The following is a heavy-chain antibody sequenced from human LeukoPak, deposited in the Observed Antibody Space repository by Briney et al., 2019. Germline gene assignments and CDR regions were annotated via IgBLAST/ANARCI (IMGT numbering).Heavy chain of an antibody. V-gene: IGHV1-24*01. Sequence: GASVKVSCKVSGYILTELSMHWVRQAPGKGLEWMGGFDPEDGETIYAQKFQGRVTMTEDTSTDTAYMELSSLRSEDTAVYYCATAKGVAALGGQYFDYWGQGTLVTVSS. CDR1: GYILTELS. CDR3: ATAKGVAALGGQYFDY. D-gene: IGHD2-15*01. J-gene: IGHJ4*02. CDR2: FDPEDGET.